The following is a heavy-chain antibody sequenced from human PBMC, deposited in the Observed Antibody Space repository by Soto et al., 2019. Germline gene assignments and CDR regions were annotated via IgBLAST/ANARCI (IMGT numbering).Heavy chain of an antibody. D-gene: IGHD3-3*01. CDR2: INPATGAA. CDR1: GYPVTAYY. CDR3: ARGGGVGVAGSAAFDM. Sequence: QLHLVQSGAVVKKPGASVTVSCSASGYPVTAYYMHWVRQAPGRGLEWMGGINPATGAAKYTQTCRGRFTMTRAPSTRTVFIELCGLISEATAVFYCARGGGVGVAGSAAFDMWGQGTLVTVSS. J-gene: IGHJ3*02. V-gene: IGHV1-2*02.